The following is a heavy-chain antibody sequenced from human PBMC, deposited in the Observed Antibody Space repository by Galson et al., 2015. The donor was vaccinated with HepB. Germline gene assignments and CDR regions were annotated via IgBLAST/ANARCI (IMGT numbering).Heavy chain of an antibody. CDR1: GFTFSDYY. CDR2: ISSGSDYT. V-gene: IGHV3-11*05. Sequence: LRLSCAASGFTFSDYYMSWIRQAPGQGLEWVSYISSGSDYTNYADSVKGRFTISRDNAKNSLFLQMNSLRDEDTAVYYCARDLLGDCNGGRCYSFDYWGQGTLVTVSS. CDR3: ARDLLGDCNGGRCYSFDY. D-gene: IGHD2-15*01. J-gene: IGHJ4*02.